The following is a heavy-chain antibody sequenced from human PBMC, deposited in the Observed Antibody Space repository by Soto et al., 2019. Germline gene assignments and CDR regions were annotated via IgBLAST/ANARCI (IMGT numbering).Heavy chain of an antibody. Sequence: QVQLVQSGAEVKKPGSSVKVSCKASGGTFSRYTISWVRQAPGQGLEWMGRIIPILDIPNYAQNFQGRVTITAEKSTSTAYMELRSLRSDDTAVYYCASHFTGVLVLGASPPGGDNYGWDVWGQGTTVTVSS. CDR3: ASHFTGVLVLGASPPGGDNYGWDV. J-gene: IGHJ6*02. V-gene: IGHV1-69*02. CDR1: GGTFSRYT. D-gene: IGHD2-15*01. CDR2: IIPILDIP.